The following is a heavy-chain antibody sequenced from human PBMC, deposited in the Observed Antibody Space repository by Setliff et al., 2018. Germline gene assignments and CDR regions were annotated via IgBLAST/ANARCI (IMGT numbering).Heavy chain of an antibody. V-gene: IGHV3-48*01. CDR3: AKDFKGSRSPLDAFDI. CDR2: ISSSSSTI. Sequence: GGSLRLSCVASGFSISNYWMAWVRQAPGKGLEWVSYISSSSSTIYYADSVKGRFTISRDNAKNLLYLQMNSLRAEDTAVYYCAKDFKGSRSPLDAFDIWGQGTMVTVSS. CDR1: GFSISNYW. D-gene: IGHD3-10*01. J-gene: IGHJ3*02.